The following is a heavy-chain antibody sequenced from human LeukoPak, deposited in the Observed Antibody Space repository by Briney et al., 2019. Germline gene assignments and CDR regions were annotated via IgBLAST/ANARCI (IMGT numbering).Heavy chain of an antibody. CDR3: ARVNYYGSGSYGDFDY. Sequence: GGSLRLSCAASGFTFSTYWMSWVRQAPGKGLEWVANIKEDGSEKYYVDSVKGRFTISRDNAKNSLYLQMNSLRAEDTAVYYCARVNYYGSGSYGDFDYWGQGTLVTVSS. J-gene: IGHJ4*02. CDR2: IKEDGSEK. CDR1: GFTFSTYW. D-gene: IGHD3-10*01. V-gene: IGHV3-7*01.